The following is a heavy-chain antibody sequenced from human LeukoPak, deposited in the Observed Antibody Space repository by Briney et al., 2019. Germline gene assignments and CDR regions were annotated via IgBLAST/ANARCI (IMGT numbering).Heavy chain of an antibody. CDR1: GFTFDDYA. Sequence: QAGGSLRLSCAASGFTFDDYAMHWVRQAPGKGLEWVSGISWNSGSIGYADSVKGRFTISRDNAKNSLYLQMNSLRAEDMALYYCAKDMGYGSSKDFDLWGRGTLVTVSS. J-gene: IGHJ2*01. V-gene: IGHV3-9*03. D-gene: IGHD6-13*01. CDR2: ISWNSGSI. CDR3: AKDMGYGSSKDFDL.